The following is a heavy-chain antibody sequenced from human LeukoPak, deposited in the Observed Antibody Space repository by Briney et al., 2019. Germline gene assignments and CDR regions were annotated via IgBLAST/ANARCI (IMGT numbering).Heavy chain of an antibody. CDR3: VVEVVPAAPDYFDY. D-gene: IGHD2-2*01. CDR1: GFTFSSYA. CDR2: ISSNGGST. J-gene: IGHJ4*02. Sequence: GGSLRLSCSASGFTFSSYAMHWVRQAPGKGLEYVSAISSNGGSTYYADSVKGRFTISRDNSKNTLYLQMSSLRAEDTAAYYCVVEVVPAAPDYFDYWGQGTLVTVSS. V-gene: IGHV3-64D*06.